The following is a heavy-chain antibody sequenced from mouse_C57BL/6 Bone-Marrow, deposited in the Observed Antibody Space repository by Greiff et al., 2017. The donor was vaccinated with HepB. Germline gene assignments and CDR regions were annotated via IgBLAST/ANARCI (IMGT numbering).Heavy chain of an antibody. CDR3: ARRWDGYPYFDY. J-gene: IGHJ2*01. CDR2: IHPNSGST. D-gene: IGHD2-3*01. V-gene: IGHV1-64*01. CDR1: GYTFTSYW. Sequence: QVHVKQSGAELVKPGASVKLSCKASGYTFTSYWMHWVKQRPGQGLEWIGMIHPNSGSTNYNEKFKSKATLTVDKSSSTAYMQLSSLTSEDSAVYYCARRWDGYPYFDYWGQGTTLTVSS.